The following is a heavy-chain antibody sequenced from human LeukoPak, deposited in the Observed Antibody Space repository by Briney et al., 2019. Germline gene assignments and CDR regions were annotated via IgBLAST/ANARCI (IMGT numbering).Heavy chain of an antibody. Sequence: GGSLRLSCAASGFTFSDYWMHWVRQAPGKGLVWVSRIKSDGSTTNYADSVKGRFTISRDNAKNTLDLQMNSLRAEDSAVYYCARGDTRYKKFSHWGQGTLVTVSS. D-gene: IGHD3-9*01. V-gene: IGHV3-74*01. CDR1: GFTFSDYW. CDR2: IKSDGSTT. CDR3: ARGDTRYKKFSH. J-gene: IGHJ1*01.